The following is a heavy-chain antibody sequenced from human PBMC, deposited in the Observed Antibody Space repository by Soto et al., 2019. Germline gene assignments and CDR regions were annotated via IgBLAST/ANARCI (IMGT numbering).Heavy chain of an antibody. CDR2: ISWDGGST. V-gene: IGHV3-43D*04. Sequence: GWSLRLSCAASGLTFDDYAMHLVRQAPGKGLEWVSLISWDGGSTYYADSVKGRFTISRDNRKNSLYLQMNSLRAEDTALYYCAKDMGTADYGYGMDFWGKGTKVTVSS. J-gene: IGHJ6*04. CDR3: AKDMGTADYGYGMDF. CDR1: GLTFDDYA. D-gene: IGHD2-21*02.